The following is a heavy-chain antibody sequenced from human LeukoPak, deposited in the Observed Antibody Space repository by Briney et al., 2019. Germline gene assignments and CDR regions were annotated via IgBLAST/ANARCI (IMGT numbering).Heavy chain of an antibody. J-gene: IGHJ4*02. V-gene: IGHV3-23*01. CDR3: AKDSFVATTSYLDS. CDR2: ISGSGGST. CDR1: GFTFSGYA. D-gene: IGHD1-26*01. Sequence: GGSLRLSCAASGFTFSGYAMSWVRQAPGKGLEWVSGISGSGGSTYYADSVKGRFTVSRDNSKSSLYLHLNSLTPEDTAFYYCAKDSFVATTSYLDSWGQGTLVTVSS.